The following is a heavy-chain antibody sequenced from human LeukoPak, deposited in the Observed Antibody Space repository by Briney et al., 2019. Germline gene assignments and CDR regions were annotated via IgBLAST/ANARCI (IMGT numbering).Heavy chain of an antibody. CDR2: INSDGSSA. J-gene: IGHJ6*02. CDR3: ARGSDYYGMDV. CDR1: GFTFSNDW. Sequence: GGSLRLSCAASGFTFSNDWMDWVRHARGKGLVCVSRINSDGSSATYADSVKGRFTISRDNAKNTPYLQMNSLRAEDTAVYYCARGSDYYGMDVWGQWTTVTVSS. V-gene: IGHV3-74*03. D-gene: IGHD2-15*01.